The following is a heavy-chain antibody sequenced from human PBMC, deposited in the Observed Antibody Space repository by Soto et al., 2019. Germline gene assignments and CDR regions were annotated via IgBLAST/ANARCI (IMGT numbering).Heavy chain of an antibody. V-gene: IGHV3-21*06. CDR2: ISGNIAYR. Sequence: GGSLRLSCAASGFTFSIHNLNWVRQAPGRGLEWVSSISGNIAYRYYADSVKGRFTISRDNAKNSLYLQMNSLRAEDTGVYYCARRPPGALAAPDYSGPGTLVTVSS. CDR1: GFTFSIHN. D-gene: IGHD7-27*01. CDR3: ARRPPGALAAPDY. J-gene: IGHJ4*02.